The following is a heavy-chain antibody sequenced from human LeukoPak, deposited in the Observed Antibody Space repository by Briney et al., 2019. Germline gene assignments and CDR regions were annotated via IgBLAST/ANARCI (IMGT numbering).Heavy chain of an antibody. CDR3: ARAPGDYGILRWFDP. CDR2: IYYSGST. Sequence: SETLSLTCTVSGGSISSYYWSWIRQPPGKGLEWIGYIYYSGSTNYNPSLKSRVTLSVDTSKNQFSLKLSSVTAADTAVYYCARAPGDYGILRWFDPWGQGTLVTVSS. D-gene: IGHD4-17*01. V-gene: IGHV4-59*01. CDR1: GGSISSYY. J-gene: IGHJ5*02.